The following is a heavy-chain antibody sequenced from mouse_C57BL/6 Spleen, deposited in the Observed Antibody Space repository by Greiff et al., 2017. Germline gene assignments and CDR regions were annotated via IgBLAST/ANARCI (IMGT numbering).Heavy chain of an antibody. D-gene: IGHD2-3*01. Sequence: EVQLVESGGGLVKPGGSLKLSCAASGFTFSDYGMHWVRQAPEKGLEWVAYISSGSSTIYYADTVKGRFTISRDNAKNTLFLQMTSLRSEDTAMYYCARWDGYHWYFDVWGTGTTVTVSS. V-gene: IGHV5-17*01. CDR1: GFTFSDYG. CDR3: ARWDGYHWYFDV. CDR2: ISSGSSTI. J-gene: IGHJ1*03.